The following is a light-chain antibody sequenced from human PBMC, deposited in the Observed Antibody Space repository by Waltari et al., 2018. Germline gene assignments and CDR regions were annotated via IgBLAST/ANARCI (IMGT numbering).Light chain of an antibody. J-gene: IGKJ4*01. CDR3: LHRSNWLPS. V-gene: IGKV3-11*01. CDR2: DAS. CDR1: QSVSSY. Sequence: EIVLTQSPATLSLSPGERATLSCRASQSVSSYLAWYQQKPGQAPRLLIYDASNRATVIPARFSGTGSGTDFTLTISSLEPEDFAVYYCLHRSNWLPSFGGGTKVEIK.